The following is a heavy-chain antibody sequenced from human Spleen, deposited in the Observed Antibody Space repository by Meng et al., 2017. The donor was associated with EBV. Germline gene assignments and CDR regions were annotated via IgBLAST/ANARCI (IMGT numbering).Heavy chain of an antibody. J-gene: IGHJ4*02. D-gene: IGHD5-18*01. CDR3: ARNSAVGYSYDDF. CDR1: GYFLANYG. CDR2: ISAYNGDT. V-gene: IGHV1-18*01. Sequence: QVQLVQSGPGLKGPGASVKVSCKASGYFLANYGISGVRQAPGQGLEWMGWISAYNGDTKYAQMFQGRITLTTDTSTSTAYMDLRSLRPDDTAVYYCARNSAVGYSYDDFWGQGTLVTVSS.